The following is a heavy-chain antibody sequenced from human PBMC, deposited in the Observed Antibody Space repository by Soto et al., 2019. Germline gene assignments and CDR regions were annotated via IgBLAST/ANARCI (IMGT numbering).Heavy chain of an antibody. J-gene: IGHJ6*02. D-gene: IGHD1-26*01. CDR2: IDHSGRT. CDR3: ASNDVLQFLSGGYGV. CDR1: GGSFSANY. Sequence: SETLSLTCAVYGGSFSANYWSWVRQPPGKGLEWIGEIDHSGRTNYNPSLKSRVTISLDTSNNHFSLKLNSMTAADTAVYYCASNDVLQFLSGGYGVWGQGTAVTVSS. V-gene: IGHV4-34*01.